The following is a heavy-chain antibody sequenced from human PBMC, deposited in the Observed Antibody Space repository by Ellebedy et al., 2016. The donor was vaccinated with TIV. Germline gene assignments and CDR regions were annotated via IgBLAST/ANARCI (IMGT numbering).Heavy chain of an antibody. J-gene: IGHJ1*01. CDR2: VAHDGGNK. D-gene: IGHD3-10*01. Sequence: GESLKISXTASGFTFSLRSIHWVRQAPGKGLEWVAVVAHDGGNKYMDSVKGRFTISRDNSQNTLFLQMNNLRVEDTAVYYCARGLWFGELLSPEYFHHWGQGTLVTVSS. CDR3: ARGLWFGELLSPEYFHH. V-gene: IGHV3-30-3*01. CDR1: GFTFSLRS.